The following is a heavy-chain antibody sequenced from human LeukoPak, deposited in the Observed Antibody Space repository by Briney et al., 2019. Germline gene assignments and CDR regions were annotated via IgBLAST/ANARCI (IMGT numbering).Heavy chain of an antibody. Sequence: GGSRRLSCAASGFTFSSYSMNWVRQAPGKGLEWVSSISSSSSYIYYADSVKGRFTISRDNAKNSLYLQMNSLRAGDTAVYYCARDPINYYGSGSYDYWGQGTLVTVSS. D-gene: IGHD3-10*01. V-gene: IGHV3-21*01. CDR3: ARDPINYYGSGSYDY. CDR1: GFTFSSYS. J-gene: IGHJ4*02. CDR2: ISSSSSYI.